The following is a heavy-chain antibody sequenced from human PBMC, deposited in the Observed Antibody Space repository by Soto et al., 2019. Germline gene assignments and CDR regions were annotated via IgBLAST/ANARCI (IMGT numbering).Heavy chain of an antibody. Sequence: GSLRLSCAASGLTFSSFWMHRVRQAPGKELVRITHIDNDGSSTNYAASVKGRFTSSRDDSRNIAYLQINSLKTEDTALYYCTRDSYDHPPNDYWAQGTLVTVSS. V-gene: IGHV3-74*01. CDR3: TRDSYDHPPNDY. J-gene: IGHJ4*02. D-gene: IGHD5-12*01. CDR1: GLTFSSFW. CDR2: IDNDGSST.